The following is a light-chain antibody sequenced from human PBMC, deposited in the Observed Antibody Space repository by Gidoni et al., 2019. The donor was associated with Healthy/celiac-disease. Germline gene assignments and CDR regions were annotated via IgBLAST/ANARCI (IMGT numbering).Light chain of an antibody. V-gene: IGKV3-20*01. Sequence: EIVLTQSPGTLSLSPRERATLSCRASQSVSSSYLAWYQQKPGQAPRLLIYGASSRATGIPDRFSGSGSGTDFTLTISRLEPEDFAVYYCQQYGSSPITSGQGTRLEIK. CDR1: QSVSSSY. CDR3: QQYGSSPIT. CDR2: GAS. J-gene: IGKJ5*01.